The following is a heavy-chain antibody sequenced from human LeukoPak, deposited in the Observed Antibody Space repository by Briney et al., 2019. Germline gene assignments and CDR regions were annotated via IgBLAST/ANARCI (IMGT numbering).Heavy chain of an antibody. V-gene: IGHV3-30*04. J-gene: IGHJ5*02. Sequence: GGSLRLSCATSGFTFSSYAMHWVRQAPGKGLEWVAVISYDGSNKYSADAVKGRFTISSDKSKNTLYLQMNSLRAEDTAVYYCARGPPPFDPWGQGTLVTVSS. CDR1: GFTFSSYA. CDR3: ARGPPPFDP. CDR2: ISYDGSNK.